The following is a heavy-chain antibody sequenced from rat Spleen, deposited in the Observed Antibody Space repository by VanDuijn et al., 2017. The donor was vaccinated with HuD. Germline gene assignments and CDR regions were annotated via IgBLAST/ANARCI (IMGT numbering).Heavy chain of an antibody. V-gene: IGHV5-7*01. CDR2: ISFGGST. CDR1: GFTFSEYY. CDR3: ARERGYNSGYGYFDY. Sequence: EVQLVESDGGLVQPGRSLKLSCAASGFTFSEYYMAWVRQAPTKGLEWVATISFGGSTYYRDSVKGRFTISRDNAKSTLYLQMDSLRSEDTATYYCARERGYNSGYGYFDYWGQGVVVTVSS. J-gene: IGHJ2*01. D-gene: IGHD4-3*01.